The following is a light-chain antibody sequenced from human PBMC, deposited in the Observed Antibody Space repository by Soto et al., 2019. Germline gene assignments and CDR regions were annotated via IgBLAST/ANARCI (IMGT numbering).Light chain of an antibody. CDR1: SSNIGSNT. J-gene: IGLJ1*01. V-gene: IGLV1-44*01. CDR3: AASDDCLNGLYV. Sequence: QSVLTQPPSASGTPGQRVTISCSGSSSNIGSNTVNWYQQLPGTAPKLLIYSNNQRPSGVPDRFSGSKSGTSASLAISGLQSEDEADNYCAASDDCLNGLYVFGTGTKVTVL. CDR2: SNN.